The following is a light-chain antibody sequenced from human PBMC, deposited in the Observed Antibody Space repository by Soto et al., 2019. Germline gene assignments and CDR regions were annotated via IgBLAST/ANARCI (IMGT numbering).Light chain of an antibody. CDR1: QSVSSSS. J-gene: IGKJ3*01. CDR3: QQYGSSPPEIA. V-gene: IGKV3-20*01. CDR2: GAS. Sequence: EIVLTQSPGTLSLSPGERATLSCRASQSVSSSSLAWYRQKPGQAPRLLIYGASSRATGIPDRFSGSGSGTDFTLTISRLEPEDFAVYYCQQYGSSPPEIAFGPGTKVDIK.